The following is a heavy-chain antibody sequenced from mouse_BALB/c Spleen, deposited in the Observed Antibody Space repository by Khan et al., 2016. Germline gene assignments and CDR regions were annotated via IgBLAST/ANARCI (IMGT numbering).Heavy chain of an antibody. CDR2: INPGSGGT. CDR3: ARQYGSSYVGFAY. Sequence: QIQLVQSGAELVRPGTSVKVSCKASGYAFTNCLIEWVKQRPGQGLERIGVINPGSGGTNYNERFKGKATLTADNSSSTAYMQLSSLTSDDSAVYFCARQYGSSYVGFAYWGQGTLVTVSA. D-gene: IGHD1-1*01. J-gene: IGHJ3*01. CDR1: GYAFTNCL. V-gene: IGHV1-54*03.